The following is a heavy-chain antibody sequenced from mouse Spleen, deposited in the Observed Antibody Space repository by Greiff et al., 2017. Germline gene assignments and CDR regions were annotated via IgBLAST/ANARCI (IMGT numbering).Heavy chain of an antibody. CDR2: ISTYYGDA. J-gene: IGHJ2*01. V-gene: IGHV1S137*01. Sequence: VMLVESGAELVRPGVSVKISCKGSGYTFTDYAMHWVKQSHAKSLEWIGVISTYYGDASYNQKFKGKATMTVDKSSSTAYMELARLTSEDSAIYYCARSDSSGYDYFDYWGQGTTLTVSS. CDR1: GYTFTDYA. D-gene: IGHD3-2*01. CDR3: ARSDSSGYDYFDY.